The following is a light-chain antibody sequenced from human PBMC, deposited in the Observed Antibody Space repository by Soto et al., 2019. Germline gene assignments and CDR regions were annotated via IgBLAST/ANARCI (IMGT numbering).Light chain of an antibody. V-gene: IGLV1-47*01. Sequence: QSVLTQPPSASGTPGQRVTISCSGSSSNIGSNYVYWYQQLPGTAPKLLIYRNNQRPSGVPDRFSVSKSGTSASLAIGGLRSEDEADYYCAAWDDSLSGPVFGGGTQLTVL. CDR1: SSNIGSNY. J-gene: IGLJ7*01. CDR3: AAWDDSLSGPV. CDR2: RNN.